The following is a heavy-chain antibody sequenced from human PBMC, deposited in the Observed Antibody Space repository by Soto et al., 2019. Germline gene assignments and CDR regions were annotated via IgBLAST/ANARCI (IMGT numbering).Heavy chain of an antibody. J-gene: IGHJ6*02. Sequence: GESLKISCKGSGYSFTSYWIGWVRQMPGKGLEWMGIIYPGDSDTRYSPSFQGQVTISADKSISTAYLQWSSLKASDTAMYYCARPSGGYYYYSGMDVWGQGTTVTVSS. CDR3: ARPSGGYYYYSGMDV. CDR2: IYPGDSDT. D-gene: IGHD1-26*01. CDR1: GYSFTSYW. V-gene: IGHV5-51*01.